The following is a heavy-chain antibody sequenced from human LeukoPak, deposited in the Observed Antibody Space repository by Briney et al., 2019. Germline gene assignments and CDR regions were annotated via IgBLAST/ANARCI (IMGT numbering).Heavy chain of an antibody. J-gene: IGHJ6*02. D-gene: IGHD2-2*02. CDR3: ARDRAAGYQLLYGESYYYAMDV. CDR2: IYYSGST. CDR1: GGSISSYY. V-gene: IGHV4-59*01. Sequence: SETLSLTCTVSGGSISSYYWSWIRQPPVKVLEWIGYIYYSGSTNYNPSLKSRVTISVDTSKNQFSLKLSSVTAADTAVYYCARDRAAGYQLLYGESYYYAMDVWGQGTMVTVSS.